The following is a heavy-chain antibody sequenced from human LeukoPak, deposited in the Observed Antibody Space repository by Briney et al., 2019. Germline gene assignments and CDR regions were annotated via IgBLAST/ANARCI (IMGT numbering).Heavy chain of an antibody. V-gene: IGHV3-48*03. CDR2: ISSSGSTM. J-gene: IGHJ4*02. D-gene: IGHD4/OR15-4a*01. CDR3: ARDKGWPEANLLDY. CDR1: GFTFSSYE. Sequence: GGSLRLSCAASGFTFSSYEMNSVRQAPGKGLEWVSYISSSGSTMYYADSVKGRFTISRDNAKNSLYLQMNSLRAEDTAVYYCARDKGWPEANLLDYWGQGTLVAVSS.